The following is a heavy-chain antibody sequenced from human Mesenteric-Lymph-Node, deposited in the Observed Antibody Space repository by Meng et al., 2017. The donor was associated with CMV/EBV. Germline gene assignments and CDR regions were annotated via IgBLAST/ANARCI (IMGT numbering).Heavy chain of an antibody. CDR1: GYSITTNSYY. D-gene: IGHD3-3*01. V-gene: IGHV4-39*07. CDR3: ASRGHYDFWSGYQTPFDY. J-gene: IGHJ4*02. CDR2: IYYSGST. Sequence: SETLSLTCTVSGYSITTNSYYWAWIRQPPGKGLEWIGNIYYSGSTYYNPSLKSRVTISVDKSKNQFSLKLSSVTAADTAVYYCASRGHYDFWSGYQTPFDYWGQGTLVTVSS.